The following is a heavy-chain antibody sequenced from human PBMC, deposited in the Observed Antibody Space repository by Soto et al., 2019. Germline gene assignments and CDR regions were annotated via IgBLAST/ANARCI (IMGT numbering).Heavy chain of an antibody. V-gene: IGHV1-69*01. CDR1: GDIFSSYP. D-gene: IGHD3-10*01. Sequence: QVQLVQSGAEVKKPGSSVKVSCKASGDIFSSYPFSWVRQAPGQGPEWMGGIVPLLGTADYAQKFQDRVTITADDSTSTVYMELSSLRSDDTAVYYCARDRGSQNWYFGVWGRGTLVSVSS. CDR3: ARDRGSQNWYFGV. CDR2: IVPLLGTA. J-gene: IGHJ2*01.